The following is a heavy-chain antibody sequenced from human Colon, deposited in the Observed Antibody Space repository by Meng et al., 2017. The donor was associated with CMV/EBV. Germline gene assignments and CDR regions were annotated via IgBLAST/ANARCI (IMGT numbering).Heavy chain of an antibody. CDR2: INWDGGKT. Sequence: GESLKISCAASGFSLSNYGMHWVRQAPGKGLEWVALINWDGGKTYYGDSVKGRFTISRDNSKKSLYLQMHSLRPEDTAIYYCAKDAYGSWSHFDYWGQGTLVTVSS. V-gene: IGHV3-43*01. CDR3: AKDAYGSWSHFDY. D-gene: IGHD3-10*01. CDR1: GFSLSNYG. J-gene: IGHJ4*02.